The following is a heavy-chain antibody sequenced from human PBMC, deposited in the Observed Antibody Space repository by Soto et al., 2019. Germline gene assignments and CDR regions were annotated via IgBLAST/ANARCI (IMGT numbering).Heavy chain of an antibody. CDR3: ASGGYSYGSLSAFDI. Sequence: QVQLVQSGAEVKKPGASVKVSCKASGYTFTGYYMHWVRQAPGQGLEWMGWINPNSGGTNYEQKFQGWVTMTRDTSISTAYMELSRLRSDDTAVYYCASGGYSYGSLSAFDILGQGTMVTVSS. V-gene: IGHV1-2*04. CDR1: GYTFTGYY. J-gene: IGHJ3*02. CDR2: INPNSGGT. D-gene: IGHD5-18*01.